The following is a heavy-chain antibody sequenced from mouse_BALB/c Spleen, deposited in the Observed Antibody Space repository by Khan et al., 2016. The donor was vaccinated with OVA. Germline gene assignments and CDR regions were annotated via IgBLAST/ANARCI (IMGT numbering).Heavy chain of an antibody. J-gene: IGHJ3*01. V-gene: IGHV3-2*02. CDR3: ARKDYYDYDPFPY. Sequence: EVKLLESGPGLVKPSQSLSLTCTVTGYSITSEYTWNWIRPFPENKLEWMGFISYSGDTRYNPSLKSRISFTRDTSTNQFFLQLNSVTAEDTATYYCARKDYYDYDPFPYWGQGTLVTVSA. CDR1: GYSITSEYT. CDR2: ISYSGDT. D-gene: IGHD2-4*01.